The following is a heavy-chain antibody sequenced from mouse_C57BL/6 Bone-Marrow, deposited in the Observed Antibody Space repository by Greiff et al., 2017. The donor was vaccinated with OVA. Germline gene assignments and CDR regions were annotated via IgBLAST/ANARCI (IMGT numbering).Heavy chain of an antibody. D-gene: IGHD1-1*01. CDR1: GFTFSDYG. J-gene: IGHJ1*03. CDR3: ARLAADYYGSSYWYFDV. Sequence: EVQRVESGGGLVQPGGSLKLSCAASGFTFSDYGMAWVRQAPRKGPEWVAFISNLAYSIYYADTVTGRFTISRENVKNTLYLQMSSLRSEDTALYYCARLAADYYGSSYWYFDVWGTGTTVTVSS. CDR2: ISNLAYSI. V-gene: IGHV5-15*01.